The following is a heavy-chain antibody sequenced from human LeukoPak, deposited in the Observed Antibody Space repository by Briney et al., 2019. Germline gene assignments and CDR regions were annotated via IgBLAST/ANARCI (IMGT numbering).Heavy chain of an antibody. V-gene: IGHV4-4*09. CDR3: ARLGSYHDF. D-gene: IGHD1-26*01. Sequence: KSSETLSLTCTVSGASIRNYYWSWIRQPPEKGLEWMGYIHATGGSNYYPSLKSRLTVSIDTSRNQLSLKLTSVTAADTAVYFCARLGSYHDFWGQGALVTVSS. CDR2: IHATGGS. CDR1: GASIRNYY. J-gene: IGHJ4*02.